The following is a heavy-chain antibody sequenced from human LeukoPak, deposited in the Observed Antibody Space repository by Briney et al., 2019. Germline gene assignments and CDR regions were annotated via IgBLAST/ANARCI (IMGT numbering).Heavy chain of an antibody. Sequence: SETLSLTCTVSGGSISSYYWSWIRQPPGKGLEWIGYIYYSGSTNYNPSLKSRVTISVDTSKNQFSLKLSSVTAADTAVYYCARERYSSSWDTLFDYWGQGTLVTVSS. CDR2: IYYSGST. V-gene: IGHV4-59*12. D-gene: IGHD6-13*01. CDR1: GGSISSYY. CDR3: ARERYSSSWDTLFDY. J-gene: IGHJ4*02.